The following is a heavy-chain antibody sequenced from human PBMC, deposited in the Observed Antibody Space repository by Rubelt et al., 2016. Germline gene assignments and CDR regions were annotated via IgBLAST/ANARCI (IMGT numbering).Heavy chain of an antibody. V-gene: IGHV4-34*01. Sequence: GLEWIGEINHSGSTNYNPSLKSRVTISVDTSKNQFSLKLSSVTAADTAVYYCARGGYSSSWCVAGRTGCHQPYDYWGPGTLVTVSS. CDR2: INHSGST. D-gene: IGHD6-13*01. J-gene: IGHJ4*02. CDR3: ARGGYSSSWCVAGRTGCHQPYDY.